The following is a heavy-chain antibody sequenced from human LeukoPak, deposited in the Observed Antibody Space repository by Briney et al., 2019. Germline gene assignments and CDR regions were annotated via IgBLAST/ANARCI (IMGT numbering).Heavy chain of an antibody. J-gene: IGHJ4*02. Sequence: PSETLSLTCTVSGGSISSYYWSWIRQPPGKGLEWIGEINHSGSTNYNPSLKSRVTISVDTSKNQFSLKLSSVTAADTAVYYCARDRVVTYYDFWSGYPAYFDYWGQGTLVTVSS. CDR2: INHSGST. CDR3: ARDRVVTYYDFWSGYPAYFDY. CDR1: GGSISSYY. V-gene: IGHV4-34*01. D-gene: IGHD3-3*01.